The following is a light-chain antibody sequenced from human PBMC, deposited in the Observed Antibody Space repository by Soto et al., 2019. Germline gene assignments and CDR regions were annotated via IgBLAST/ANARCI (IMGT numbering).Light chain of an antibody. Sequence: EIVMTQSPATLSASPGERATLSCRASPSVSSNLAWYQQKPGQAPRLLIYGAATRATGIPARFSGSGSGTEFTLTISSLQSEDFAVSYCQQYNNWPLAFGGGTKVELK. J-gene: IGKJ4*02. CDR3: QQYNNWPLA. CDR2: GAA. V-gene: IGKV3-15*01. CDR1: PSVSSN.